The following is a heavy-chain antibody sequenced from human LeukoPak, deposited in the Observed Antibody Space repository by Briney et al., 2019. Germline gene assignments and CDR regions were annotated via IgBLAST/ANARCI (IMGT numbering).Heavy chain of an antibody. CDR3: ARHRIRFWFDP. CDR2: ISSSSSYI. V-gene: IGHV3-21*01. J-gene: IGHJ5*02. D-gene: IGHD3-16*01. CDR1: GFTFSSYS. Sequence: AGGSLRLSCAASGFTFSSYSMNWVRQAPGKGLEWVSSISSSSSYIYYADSVKGRFTISRDNAKNSLYLQMNSLRAEDTAVYYCARHRIRFWFDPWGQGTLVAVSS.